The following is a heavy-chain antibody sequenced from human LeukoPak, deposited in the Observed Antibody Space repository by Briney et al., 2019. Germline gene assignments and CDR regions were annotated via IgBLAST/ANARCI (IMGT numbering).Heavy chain of an antibody. J-gene: IGHJ4*02. CDR3: ARGLSPSGYGDYGAIDY. V-gene: IGHV4-34*01. CDR2: INHSGST. D-gene: IGHD4-17*01. CDR1: GGSFSGYY. Sequence: ESSETLSLTCAVYGGSFSGYYWSWIRQPPGKGLEWIGEINHSGSTNYNPSLKSRVTISVDTSKNQFSLKLSSVTAADTAVYYCARGLSPSGYGDYGAIDYWGQGNLVTVSS.